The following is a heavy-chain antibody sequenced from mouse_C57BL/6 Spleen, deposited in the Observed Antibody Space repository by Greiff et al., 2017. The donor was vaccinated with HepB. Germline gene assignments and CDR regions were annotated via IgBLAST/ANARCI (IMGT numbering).Heavy chain of an antibody. J-gene: IGHJ2*01. CDR1: GFTFSSYT. CDR3: ALHGNLTSYYFDY. V-gene: IGHV5-9*01. CDR2: ISGGGGNT. Sequence: EVQGVESGGGLVKPGGSLKLSCAASGFTFSSYTMSWVRQTPEKRLEWVATISGGGGNTYYPDSVKGRFTISRDNAKNTLYLQMSSLRSEDTALYYCALHGNLTSYYFDYWGQGTTLTVSS. D-gene: IGHD2-1*01.